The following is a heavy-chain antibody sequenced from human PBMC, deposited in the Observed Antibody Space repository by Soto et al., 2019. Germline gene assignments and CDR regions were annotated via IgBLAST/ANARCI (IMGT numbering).Heavy chain of an antibody. CDR2: IYPGDSDT. CDR1: GYSFNSYW. CDR3: ARLHSGTYTGAFVY. J-gene: IGHJ4*02. V-gene: IGHV5-51*01. D-gene: IGHD1-26*01. Sequence: PGESLKISCKGSGYSFNSYWIAWVRQMPGKGLEWMGIIYPGDSDTRYSPSFQGQVTISTDKSINIAYLQWSSLKASDTAMYYCARLHSGTYTGAFVYWGQGTLVTVSS.